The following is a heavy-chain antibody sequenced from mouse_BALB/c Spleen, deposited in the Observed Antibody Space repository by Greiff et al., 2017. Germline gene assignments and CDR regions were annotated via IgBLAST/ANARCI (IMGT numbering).Heavy chain of an antibody. CDR1: GFTFSSYG. J-gene: IGHJ2*01. CDR2: ISSGGSYT. CDR3: ARQNPHYFDY. V-gene: IGHV5-6*01. Sequence: EVQLVESGGDLVKPGGSLKLSCAASGFTFSSYGMSWVRQTPDKRLEWVATISSGGSYTYYPDSVKGRFTISRDNAKNTLYLQMSSLKSEDTAMYYCARQNPHYFDYWGQGTTLTVSS.